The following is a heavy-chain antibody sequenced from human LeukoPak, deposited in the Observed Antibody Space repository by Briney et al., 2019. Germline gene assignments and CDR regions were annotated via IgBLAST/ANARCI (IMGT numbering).Heavy chain of an antibody. CDR1: GGSISSFC. CDR2: IYTSGTT. CDR3: ARGFSTGNFDY. V-gene: IGHV4-4*07. J-gene: IGHJ4*02. Sequence: PSETLSLSCTVSGGSISSFCWSWIRQPAGKGLEWIGRIYTSGTTNYNPSLKSRVTMSVDTSKNQFSLKLSSVTATDTAVYYCARGFSTGNFDYWGQGTLVTVSS. D-gene: IGHD6-19*01.